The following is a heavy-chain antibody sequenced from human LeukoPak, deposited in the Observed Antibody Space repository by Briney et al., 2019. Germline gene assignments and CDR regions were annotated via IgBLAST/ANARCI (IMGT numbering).Heavy chain of an antibody. CDR1: GGTFSSYA. CDR3: ARVQMDNYYDSSGYYFYYYYGMDV. V-gene: IGHV1-69*05. CDR2: IIPIFGTA. Sequence: ASVKVSCKASGGTFSSYAISWVRQAPGQGLEWMGGIIPIFGTANYAQKFQGRVTITRDTSASTAYMELSSLRSEDTAVYYCARVQMDNYYDSSGYYFYYYYGMDVWGQGTTVTVSS. J-gene: IGHJ6*02. D-gene: IGHD3-22*01.